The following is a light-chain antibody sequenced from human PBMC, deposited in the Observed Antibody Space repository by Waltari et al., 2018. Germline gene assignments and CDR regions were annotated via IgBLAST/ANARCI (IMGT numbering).Light chain of an antibody. J-gene: IGKJ4*01. CDR3: QQRRSWPLT. CDR1: QSVSSY. V-gene: IGKV3-11*01. CDR2: DAS. Sequence: EIVLTQSPATLSLSPGEGATLSCWASQSVSSYLAWYQQNPGQAPRLLIYDASNRATGIPARFSGSGSGTDFTLTISSLEPEDFAVYYCQQRRSWPLTFGGGTKVEIK.